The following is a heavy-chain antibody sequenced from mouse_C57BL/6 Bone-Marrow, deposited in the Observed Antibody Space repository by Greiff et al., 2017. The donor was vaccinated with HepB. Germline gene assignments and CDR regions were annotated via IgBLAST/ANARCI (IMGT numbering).Heavy chain of an antibody. J-gene: IGHJ4*01. CDR2: ISEGGSYT. CDR3: AGDWDDAMDY. D-gene: IGHD4-1*01. V-gene: IGHV5-4*01. Sequence: EVKLMESGGGLVKPGGSLKLSCAASGFTFSSYAMSWVRQTPEKRLEWVATISEGGSYTYYPDNVKGRFTISRDNAKNNLYRQMSHLKSEDTAMYDCAGDWDDAMDYWGQGTSVTVAA. CDR1: GFTFSSYA.